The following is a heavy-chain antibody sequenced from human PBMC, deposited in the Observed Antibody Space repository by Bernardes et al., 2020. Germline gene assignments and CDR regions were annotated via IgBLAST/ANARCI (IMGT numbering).Heavy chain of an antibody. J-gene: IGHJ4*02. CDR2: IKQDGSEK. D-gene: IGHD3-10*01. Sequence: GSLRLSWTASGFTFSSYWMSWVRQAPGKGLEWVANIKQDGSEKYYVDSVKGRFTISRDNAKNSLYLQMNSLRAEDTAVYYCARVRLWFGELLRYFDYWGQGTLVTVSS. CDR1: GFTFSSYW. CDR3: ARVRLWFGELLRYFDY. V-gene: IGHV3-7*01.